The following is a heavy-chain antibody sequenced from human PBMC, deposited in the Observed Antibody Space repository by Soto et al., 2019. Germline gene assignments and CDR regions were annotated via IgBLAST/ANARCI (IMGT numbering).Heavy chain of an antibody. V-gene: IGHV1-18*01. CDR3: ARGRYGDY. CDR1: GYTFTSYG. J-gene: IGHJ4*02. CDR2: ISAHNANT. D-gene: IGHD1-1*01. Sequence: VHLVQSGAEVKKPGASVKVSCKGSGYTFTSYGITWVRQAPGQGLEWMGWISAHNANTDYAQKLQGRVTVTRDTSTSTAYMELRSLRADDTAVYYCARGRYGDYWGQGALVTVSS.